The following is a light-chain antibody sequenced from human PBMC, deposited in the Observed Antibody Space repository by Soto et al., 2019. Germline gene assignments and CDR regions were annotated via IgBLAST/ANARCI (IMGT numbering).Light chain of an antibody. CDR2: GAS. Sequence: EIVLTQSPGTLALSPGDRATISCRASQSVGASSLAWYQQRLGQAPRLLTFGASYRATGVAARFIGSGSGTDFTLTITSLQPEDFAVYFCQKYGGPPYTFGQGTKLEIK. CDR3: QKYGGPPYT. V-gene: IGKV3-20*01. J-gene: IGKJ2*01. CDR1: QSVGASS.